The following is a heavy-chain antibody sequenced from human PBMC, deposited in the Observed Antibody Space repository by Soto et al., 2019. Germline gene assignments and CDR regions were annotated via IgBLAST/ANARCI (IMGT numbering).Heavy chain of an antibody. J-gene: IGHJ4*02. CDR3: ARDGYYYDSSGYYWNLDY. V-gene: IGHV3-30-3*01. CDR1: GFTFSRYT. D-gene: IGHD3-22*01. CDR2: ISSDGGNK. Sequence: LRLSCAASGFTFSRYTIPWVRQAPGKGLEWVAVISSDGGNKYYADSVKGRFTISRDNSKNTLYLQMNSLRAEDTAVYYCARDGYYYDSSGYYWNLDYWGQGTQVTVSS.